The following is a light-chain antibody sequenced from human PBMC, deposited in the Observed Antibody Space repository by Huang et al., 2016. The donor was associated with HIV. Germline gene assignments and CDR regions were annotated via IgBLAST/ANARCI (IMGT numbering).Light chain of an antibody. Sequence: EIVLTQYPDTLSLSPGERGALSCRASQNVTNDYLAWYQRKSGQAPRLLIDGSSGRATDGPVRFGGSGSGAEFILTIDRLEPEDFASYYCQQYSTSPWTFGPGTKLEVK. J-gene: IGKJ1*01. CDR3: QQYSTSPWT. CDR1: QNVTNDY. V-gene: IGKV3-20*01. CDR2: GSS.